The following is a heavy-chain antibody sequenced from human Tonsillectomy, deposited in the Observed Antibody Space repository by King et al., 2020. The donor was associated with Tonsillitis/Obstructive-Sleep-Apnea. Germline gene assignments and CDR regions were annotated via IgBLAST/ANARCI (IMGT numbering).Heavy chain of an antibody. D-gene: IGHD4-11*01. V-gene: IGHV3-33*01. CDR1: GCTFSSYG. J-gene: IGHJ4*02. CDR2: IWDDGRNK. Sequence: VQLVESGGGVVQPGRSLRLSCSASGCTFSSYGMHWVLPAPGKGLDWVAVIWDDGRNKYYADSVKCRFTISRDNSKNTLYLQMNSLRAEDTAVYYCARDGYSNPGLDYWGQGTLVTVSS. CDR3: ARDGYSNPGLDY.